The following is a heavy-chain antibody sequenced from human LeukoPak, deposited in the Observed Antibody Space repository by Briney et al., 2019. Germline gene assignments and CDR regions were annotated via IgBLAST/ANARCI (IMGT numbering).Heavy chain of an antibody. Sequence: PSETLSLTCAVYGGSFSGYHWSWLRQPPGKGLEWIGEINHSGSTNYNPSLKSRVTISVDTSKNQFSLKLSSVTAADTAVYYCARSGDYANYWGQGTLVTVSS. D-gene: IGHD2-21*02. J-gene: IGHJ4*02. CDR1: GGSFSGYH. CDR2: INHSGST. CDR3: ARSGDYANY. V-gene: IGHV4-34*01.